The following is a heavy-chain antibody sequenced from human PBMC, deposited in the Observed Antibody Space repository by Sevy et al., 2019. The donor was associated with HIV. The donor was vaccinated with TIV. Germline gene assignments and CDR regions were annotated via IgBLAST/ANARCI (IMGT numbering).Heavy chain of an antibody. Sequence: SENLSLTCTVSGGSISSYYWSWIRQPPGKGLEWIGYIYYSGSTNYNPSLKSRVTISVDTSKNQFSLKLSSVTAADTAVYYCARGGYDSQYYYYMDVWGKGTTVTVSS. CDR2: IYYSGST. D-gene: IGHD5-12*01. CDR3: ARGGYDSQYYYYMDV. CDR1: GGSISSYY. V-gene: IGHV4-59*01. J-gene: IGHJ6*03.